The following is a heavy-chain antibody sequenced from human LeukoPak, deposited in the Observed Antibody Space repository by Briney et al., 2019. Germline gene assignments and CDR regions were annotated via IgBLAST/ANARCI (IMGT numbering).Heavy chain of an antibody. V-gene: IGHV1-3*01. J-gene: IGHJ5*02. CDR1: GYTFTTYA. Sequence: ASVKVSCKASGYTFTTYAIHWVRQAPGQRLEWMGWINAGNGNTNYAQKLQGRVTMTTDTSTSTAYMELRSLRSDDTAVYYCARVPPNKSSSSGNWFDPWGQGTLVTVSS. CDR2: INAGNGNT. CDR3: ARVPPNKSSSSGNWFDP. D-gene: IGHD6-6*01.